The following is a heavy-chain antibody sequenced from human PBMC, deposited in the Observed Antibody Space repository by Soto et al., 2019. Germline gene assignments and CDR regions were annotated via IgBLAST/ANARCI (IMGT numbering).Heavy chain of an antibody. CDR1: GFSFDDYD. CDR3: AQDRLTGTNPYYNGMDV. D-gene: IGHD1-7*01. J-gene: IGHJ6*02. Sequence: GGSLRLSCAASGFSFDDYDMHWVRQAPGKGLEWVSLSSWQGSLTHYADSVKGRFTISRDNSKNSLYLEMNSLRSEDTAVYYCAQDRLTGTNPYYNGMDVWGQGTTVTVSS. CDR2: SSWQGSLT. V-gene: IGHV3-43*01.